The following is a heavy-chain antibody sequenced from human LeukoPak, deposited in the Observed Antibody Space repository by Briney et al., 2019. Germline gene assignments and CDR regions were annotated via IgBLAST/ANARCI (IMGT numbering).Heavy chain of an antibody. CDR3: ARKSADRYDYGDRFGGYDAFDI. D-gene: IGHD4-17*01. CDR1: VYTFTHYD. J-gene: IGHJ3*02. CDR2: MNHNSGNT. V-gene: IGHV1-8*03. Sequence: ASVTVSHMHSVYTFTHYDIHWVRQATGPGLEGMGWMNHNSGNTGYTQKFQGRDTHTRNTHISTAYMELIRLRSDYAAVYDWARKSADRYDYGDRFGGYDAFDIWGQGTMVTVSS.